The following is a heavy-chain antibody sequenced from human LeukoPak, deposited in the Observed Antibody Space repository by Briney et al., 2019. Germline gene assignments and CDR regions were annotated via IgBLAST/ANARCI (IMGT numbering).Heavy chain of an antibody. J-gene: IGHJ4*02. D-gene: IGHD1-14*01. V-gene: IGHV1-8*01. Sequence: ASVKVSFKASGYTFTSYDVNWVRQAPGQGLEWRGRMNPNTGDAAYAQKFQGRVTMTRNSSISTAYMELSSLRFEDTAVYYCARGAITLHPIGYWGQGTLVTVSS. CDR2: MNPNTGDA. CDR3: ARGAITLHPIGY. CDR1: GYTFTSYD.